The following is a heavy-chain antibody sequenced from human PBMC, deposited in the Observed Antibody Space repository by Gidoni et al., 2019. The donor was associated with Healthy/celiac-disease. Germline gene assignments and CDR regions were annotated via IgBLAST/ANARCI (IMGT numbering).Heavy chain of an antibody. D-gene: IGHD6-19*01. CDR2: IYYSGST. V-gene: IGHV4-39*01. CDR1: GGSISSSSYY. Sequence: QLQLQESGPGLVKPSETLSLTCTVSGGSISSSSYYWGWIRQPPGKGLEWIGSIYYSGSTYYNPSLKSRVTISVDTSKNQFSLKLSSVTAADTAVYYCARQDRSSGWSRVGPGGIDYWGQGTLVTVSS. J-gene: IGHJ4*02. CDR3: ARQDRSSGWSRVGPGGIDY.